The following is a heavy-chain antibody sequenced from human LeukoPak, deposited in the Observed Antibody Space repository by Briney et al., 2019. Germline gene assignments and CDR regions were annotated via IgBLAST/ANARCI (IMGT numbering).Heavy chain of an antibody. D-gene: IGHD3-22*01. CDR3: ATTGDYYDSSGYGV. J-gene: IGHJ4*02. CDR1: GYTFTGYY. CDR2: INPNSGGT. Sequence: ASVKVSCKASGYTFTGYYMHWVRQAPGQGLEWMGRINPNSGGTNYAQKFQGRVTMTRDTSISTAYMELSRLRSDDTAVYYCATTGDYYDSSGYGVWGQGTLVTVSS. V-gene: IGHV1-2*06.